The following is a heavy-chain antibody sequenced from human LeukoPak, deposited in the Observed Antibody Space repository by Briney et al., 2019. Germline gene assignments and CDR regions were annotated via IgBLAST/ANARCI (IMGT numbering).Heavy chain of an antibody. J-gene: IGHJ4*02. CDR2: IRYDGSNK. D-gene: IGHD2-21*02. V-gene: IGHV3-30*02. Sequence: GGSLSLSCAASGFTFSSYCMHWVRQAPGKGLEWVAFIRYDGSNKYYADSVKGRFTISRDNSKNTLYLQMNSLRAEDTAVYYCAKVTAYCGGDCYAFDYWGQGTLVTVSS. CDR3: AKVTAYCGGDCYAFDY. CDR1: GFTFSSYC.